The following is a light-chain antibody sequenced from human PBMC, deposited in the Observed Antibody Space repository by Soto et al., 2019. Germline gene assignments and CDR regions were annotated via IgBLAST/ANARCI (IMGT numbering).Light chain of an antibody. V-gene: IGKV3-11*01. J-gene: IGKJ4*01. CDR1: QSVARN. CDR3: QQRYNWPLT. CDR2: GAS. Sequence: EIVLTQSPANLSLSPGERATLSCRASQSVARNLAWYQQKPGQPPRLLIYGASNRATGIPARFGGSGSWTDFTLTISSLEPEDFAVYYCQQRYNWPLTFGGGTKVEI.